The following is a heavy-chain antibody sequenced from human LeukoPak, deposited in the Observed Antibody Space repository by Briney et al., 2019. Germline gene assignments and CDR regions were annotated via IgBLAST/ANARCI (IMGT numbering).Heavy chain of an antibody. CDR3: AKLYDYVWGSYDSFDY. D-gene: IGHD3-16*01. V-gene: IGHV3-30*02. CDR1: GLTFSSYG. CDR2: IRYDGSNK. Sequence: GGSLRLSCAASGLTFSSYGMHWVRQAPGKGLEWVAFIRYDGSNKYYADSVKGRFTISRDNSKNTLYLQMNSLRAEDTAVYYCAKLYDYVWGSYDSFDYWGQGTLVTVSS. J-gene: IGHJ4*02.